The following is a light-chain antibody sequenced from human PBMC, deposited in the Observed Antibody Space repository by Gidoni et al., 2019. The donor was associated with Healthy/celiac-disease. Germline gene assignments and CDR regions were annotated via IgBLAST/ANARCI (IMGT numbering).Light chain of an antibody. CDR1: QRLLPSTGYNS. Sequence: DIVMTTSPPSLPVTPGEPASISCRSSQRLLPSTGYNSLDWYLQKPGQSPQLLISLGSTRASGVPDRFSGSGSGTDLTLKISRVEAYDVWVSYCMQALQTWTFGQGTKVEI. J-gene: IGKJ1*01. V-gene: IGKV2-28*01. CDR2: LGS. CDR3: MQALQTWT.